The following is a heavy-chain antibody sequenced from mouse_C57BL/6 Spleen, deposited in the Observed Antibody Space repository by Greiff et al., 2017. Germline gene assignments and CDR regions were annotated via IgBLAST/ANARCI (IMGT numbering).Heavy chain of an antibody. CDR3: AKSNYGSFDY. Sequence: VQLQQPGAELVKPGASVKMSCKASGYTFTSYWINWVKQRPGQGLEWIGDIYPGSGSTNYNEKFKSKATLTVDTSSSTAYMQLNRLTAEDSAVYYCAKSNYGSFDYWGKGTTLTVSS. J-gene: IGHJ2*01. CDR2: IYPGSGST. CDR1: GYTFTSYW. D-gene: IGHD1-1*01. V-gene: IGHV1-55*01.